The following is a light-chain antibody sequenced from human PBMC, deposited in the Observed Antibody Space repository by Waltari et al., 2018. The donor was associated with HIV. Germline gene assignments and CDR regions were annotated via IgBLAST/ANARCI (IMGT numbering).Light chain of an antibody. CDR1: NIGIKS. J-gene: IGLJ3*02. V-gene: IGLV3-21*01. CDR2: DDS. CDR3: QVWDSFSDHWV. Sequence: SYVLTQPPSVSVAPGKTARITCGGDNIGIKSVHWYQQKPGQAPVLVVYDDSDRRSGSPGRFLGSNAGDTATLTISRVGAGDEADYYCQVWDSFSDHWVFGGGTKLTVL.